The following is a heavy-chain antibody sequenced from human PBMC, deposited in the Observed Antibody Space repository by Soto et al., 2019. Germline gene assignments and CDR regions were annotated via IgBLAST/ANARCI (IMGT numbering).Heavy chain of an antibody. CDR1: GFTFMRYG. V-gene: IGHV1-18*01. CDR2: ISVYNGNT. CDR3: ARDGPKAMVRGVKGDY. J-gene: IGHJ4*02. Sequence: QVQLVQSGAEVKKPEASVRVSCKASGFTFMRYGISWVRQAPGQGLEWMGWISVYNGNTNYGQKFQGRVTMTTDTSTNTAYIELRSLRSDDTAVYYCARDGPKAMVRGVKGDYWGQGTLVIVSS. D-gene: IGHD3-10*01.